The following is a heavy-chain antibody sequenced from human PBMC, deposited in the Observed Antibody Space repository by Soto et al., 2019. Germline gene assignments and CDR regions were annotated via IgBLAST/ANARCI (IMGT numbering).Heavy chain of an antibody. Sequence: GGSLRLSCAASGFNLDDFAMHWVRQAPGKGLEWVSGITWNSGKIDYGDSVKGRFTISRDNAKNFLYLQMNGLRTEDTALYYCARDREPDGIWTFDSWGQGALVTVSS. J-gene: IGHJ4*02. V-gene: IGHV3-9*01. CDR1: GFNLDDFA. CDR2: ITWNSGKI. CDR3: ARDREPDGIWTFDS. D-gene: IGHD3-9*01.